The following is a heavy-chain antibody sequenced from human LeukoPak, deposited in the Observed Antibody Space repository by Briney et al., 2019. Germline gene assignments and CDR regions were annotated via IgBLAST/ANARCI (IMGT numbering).Heavy chain of an antibody. D-gene: IGHD3-10*01. V-gene: IGHV3-23*01. CDR1: GFTFSSYA. Sequence: GGSLRLSCAASGFTFSSYAMSWVRQAPGKGLEWVSATSGSGGSTYYADSVKGRFTISRDNSKNTLYLRMNSLRAEDTAVYYCATRHGLGSLDYWGQGTLVTVSS. CDR3: ATRHGLGSLDY. J-gene: IGHJ4*02. CDR2: TSGSGGST.